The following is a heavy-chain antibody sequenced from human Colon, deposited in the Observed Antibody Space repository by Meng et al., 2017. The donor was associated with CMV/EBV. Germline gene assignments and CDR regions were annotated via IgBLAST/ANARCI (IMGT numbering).Heavy chain of an antibody. Sequence: QEWGPVPAKPFDTLSTTCTAPGGAIRTALGSWFRQPAGEGLEWVGRISTNRNPDYIPSLNRRATTWLDTSNNQFSMKLTSVSAAATAVYYCVRGVYSGTQTGGVQEYWGQGTLVTVSS. CDR2: ISTNRNP. V-gene: IGHV4-4*07. D-gene: IGHD7-27*01. J-gene: IGHJ4*02. CDR1: GGAIRTAL. CDR3: VRGVYSGTQTGGVQEY.